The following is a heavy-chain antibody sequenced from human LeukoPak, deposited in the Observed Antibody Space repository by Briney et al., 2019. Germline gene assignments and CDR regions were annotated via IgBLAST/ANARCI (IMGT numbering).Heavy chain of an antibody. D-gene: IGHD6-13*01. CDR3: TTGASIAAARDAFDF. CDR1: GFTFSNAW. J-gene: IGHJ3*01. Sequence: GGSLRLPCAASGFTFSNAWMSWVRQAPGKRLEWVGRIASKGDGGTTDYAAPVKGRFTISRDDSRNTLSLQMSSLKTEDTAVYYCTTGASIAAARDAFDFWGQGTMVTVSS. V-gene: IGHV3-15*04. CDR2: IASKGDGGTT.